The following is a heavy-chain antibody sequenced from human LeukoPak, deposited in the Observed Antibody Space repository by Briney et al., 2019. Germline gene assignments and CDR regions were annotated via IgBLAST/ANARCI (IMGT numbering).Heavy chain of an antibody. CDR2: IYSSGSN. V-gene: IGHV4-4*07. J-gene: IGHJ4*02. CDR3: AREPTSGREPTSGRPLDY. Sequence: SETLSLTCTVSGGSISGYFWSWIRQPARQGLEWIGRIYSSGSNNYNPSLKSRVTMSLDTSKNHFSLNLSSVTAADTAVYYCAREPTSGREPTSGRPLDYWGQGTLVTVSS. D-gene: IGHD5-12*01. CDR1: GGSISGYF.